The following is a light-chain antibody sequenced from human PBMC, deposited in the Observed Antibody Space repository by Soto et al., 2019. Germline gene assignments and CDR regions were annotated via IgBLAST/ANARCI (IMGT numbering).Light chain of an antibody. CDR3: QQYNSYST. V-gene: IGKV1-5*01. CDR1: QSISSW. CDR2: DAP. Sequence: DIQMTQSPSTLSASVGDRVTITCRASQSISSWLAWYQQKPGKAPKLLIYDAPSLESGVPSRFSGSGSGTEFTLTISSLQPDVFATYYCQQYNSYSTFGQGTKLEIK. J-gene: IGKJ2*01.